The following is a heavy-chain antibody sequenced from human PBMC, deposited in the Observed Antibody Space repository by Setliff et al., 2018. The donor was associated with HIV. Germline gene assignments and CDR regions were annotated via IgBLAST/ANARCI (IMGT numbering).Heavy chain of an antibody. D-gene: IGHD1-26*01. CDR1: GFTFSIYE. CDR3: ARDDPAGGIDF. J-gene: IGHJ4*02. Sequence: GGSLRLSCAASGFTFSIYEMNWVRQAPGKGLEWVSYMTAGGSNIYYADSVKGRFTISRDNAKNSLYLQMNSLRAEDTAIYYCARDDPAGGIDFWGQGTLVTVSS. CDR2: MTAGGSNI. V-gene: IGHV3-48*03.